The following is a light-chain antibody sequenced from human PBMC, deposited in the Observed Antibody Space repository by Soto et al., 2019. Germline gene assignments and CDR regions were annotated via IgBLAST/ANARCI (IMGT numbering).Light chain of an antibody. CDR3: SSYTSSSTYV. Sequence: QSALTQPASVSGSPGRSIPFSCPGTTMNVGGYNYVSWYQQHPGKAPKLMIYDVSNRPSGVSNRFSGSKSGNTASLTISGLQAEDEGDYYCSSYTSSSTYVFGTGTKLTVL. J-gene: IGLJ1*01. CDR1: TMNVGGYNY. V-gene: IGLV2-14*01. CDR2: DVS.